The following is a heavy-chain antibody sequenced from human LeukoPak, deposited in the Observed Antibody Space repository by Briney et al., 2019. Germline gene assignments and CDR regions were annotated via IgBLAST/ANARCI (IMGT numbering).Heavy chain of an antibody. CDR2: INHSGST. V-gene: IGHV4-34*01. CDR1: GGSFSGYY. J-gene: IGHJ4*02. CDR3: ATSTPYYYAFDY. D-gene: IGHD3-10*01. Sequence: SETLSLTCAVYGGSFSGYYWSWIRQPPGKGLEWIGEINHSGSTNYNPSLKSRVTISVDTSKNQFSLKLSSVTAADTAVYYCATSTPYYYAFDYWGQGTLVTVSS.